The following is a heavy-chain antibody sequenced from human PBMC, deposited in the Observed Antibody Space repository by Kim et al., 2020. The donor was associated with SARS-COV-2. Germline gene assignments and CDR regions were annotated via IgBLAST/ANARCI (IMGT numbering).Heavy chain of an antibody. J-gene: IGHJ6*02. CDR2: INPNSGGT. CDR3: ACFSWVPAAIYRNTGVYYYGMDV. Sequence: ASVKVSCKASGYTFTGYYMHWVRQAPGQGLEWMGRINPNSGGTNYAQKFQGRVTMTRDTSISTAYMELSRLRSDDTAVYYCACFSWVPAAIYRNTGVYYYGMDVWGQGTTVTVSS. CDR1: GYTFTGYY. V-gene: IGHV1-2*06. D-gene: IGHD2-2*02.